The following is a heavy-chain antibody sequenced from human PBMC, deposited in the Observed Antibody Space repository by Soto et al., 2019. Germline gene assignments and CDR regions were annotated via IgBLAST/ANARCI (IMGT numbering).Heavy chain of an antibody. Sequence: LGESLKISCKGSGYSFTSYWIGWVRQMPGKGLEWMGIIYPGDSDTRYSPSFQGQVTISADKSISTAYLQWSSLKASDTAMYYCARIRQLANDAFDIWGQGTMVTVSS. CDR3: ARIRQLANDAFDI. V-gene: IGHV5-51*01. D-gene: IGHD6-13*01. J-gene: IGHJ3*02. CDR1: GYSFTSYW. CDR2: IYPGDSDT.